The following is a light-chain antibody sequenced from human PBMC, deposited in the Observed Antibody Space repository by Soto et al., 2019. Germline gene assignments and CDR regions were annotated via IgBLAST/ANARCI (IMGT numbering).Light chain of an antibody. CDR3: CSYAGSSTYV. CDR1: SSDVGSNNL. V-gene: IGLV2-23*02. CDR2: EFI. Sequence: QSALAQPASVSGSPGQSITISCTGTSSDVGSNNLVSWYQQHPGKAPKLMFFEFIKRLSGVFNRFSGSKSGNTASLTFFGLQAEDEADYYCCSYAGSSTYVFGTGTKVTVL. J-gene: IGLJ1*01.